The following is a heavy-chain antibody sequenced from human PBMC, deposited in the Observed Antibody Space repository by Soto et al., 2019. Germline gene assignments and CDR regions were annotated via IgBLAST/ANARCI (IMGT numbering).Heavy chain of an antibody. D-gene: IGHD1-1*01. V-gene: IGHV3-23*01. J-gene: IGHJ4*02. CDR3: GGGPRVDDLGY. CDR2: ISGSGGDT. CDR1: GFTFSSCA. Sequence: EVQLLESGGGLLQPGGSLRLSCAASGFTFSSCAMSWVRQAPGKGLQWVSAISGSGGDTYYADSVKGRFTISRDNSKNHLELPEDSLRGEGPGVYYCGGGPRVDDLGYWGQGTLVTVSS.